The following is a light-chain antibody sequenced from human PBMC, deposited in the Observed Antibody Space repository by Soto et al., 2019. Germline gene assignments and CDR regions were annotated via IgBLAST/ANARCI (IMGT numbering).Light chain of an antibody. Sequence: EIVLTQSPGTLSFSPGEIAILSCRASQSVSSSYLAWYQQKPGQAPRLLIYGASSRATGIPDRFSGSGSGTDFTLTISRLEPEDFAVYYCQQYGSSQWTFGQGTKVDIK. CDR2: GAS. CDR3: QQYGSSQWT. V-gene: IGKV3-20*01. CDR1: QSVSSSY. J-gene: IGKJ1*01.